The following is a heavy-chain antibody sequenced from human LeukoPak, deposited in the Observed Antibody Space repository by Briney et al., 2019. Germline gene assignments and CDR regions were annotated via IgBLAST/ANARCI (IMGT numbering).Heavy chain of an antibody. V-gene: IGHV4-59*12. J-gene: IGHJ4*02. CDR1: GGSISNYY. CDR2: VYYNGDT. CDR3: ARGLTSGSYYNPFDF. Sequence: SETLSLTCAVSGGSISNYYWSWIRQPPGKGLEWIGCVYYNGDTNYNPSLKSRVAISVDTSKNQFSLKLSSVTAADTAVFFCARGLTSGSYYNPFDFWGQGILVTVSS. D-gene: IGHD3-10*01.